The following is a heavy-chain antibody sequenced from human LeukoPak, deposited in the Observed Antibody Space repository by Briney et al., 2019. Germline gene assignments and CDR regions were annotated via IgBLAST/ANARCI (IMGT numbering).Heavy chain of an antibody. Sequence: ASVKVSCKASGYTFTSYGISWVRQAPGQGLEWMGWISAYNGNTNYAQKLQGRVTMTTDTSTSTAYMELRSLRSDDTAVNYCARDYPYSSSSLSYYYYGMDVWGQGTTVTVSS. CDR2: ISAYNGNT. V-gene: IGHV1-18*01. CDR3: ARDYPYSSSSLSYYYYGMDV. J-gene: IGHJ6*02. D-gene: IGHD6-6*01. CDR1: GYTFTSYG.